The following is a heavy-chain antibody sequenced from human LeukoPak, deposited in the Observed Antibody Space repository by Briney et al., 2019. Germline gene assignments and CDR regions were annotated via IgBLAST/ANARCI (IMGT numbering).Heavy chain of an antibody. CDR1: EFSLSTTVVG. CDR2: IYWDDDN. CDR3: AHTGGYDSFDY. J-gene: IGHJ4*02. D-gene: IGHD5-12*01. V-gene: IGHV2-5*02. Sequence: SGPTLVKPTQTITLTCTFSEFSLSTTVVGVRWIPQPPGKALEWLALIYWDDDNRYSPSLKSRLTITKDTPKNQVVLTMTNMDPVDTATYYCAHTGGYDSFDYWGQGTLVTVSS.